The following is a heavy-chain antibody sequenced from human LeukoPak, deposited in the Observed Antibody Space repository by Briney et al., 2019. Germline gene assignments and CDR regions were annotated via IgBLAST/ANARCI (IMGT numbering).Heavy chain of an antibody. CDR1: GFTFSSYR. Sequence: PGGSLRLSCAASGFTFSSYRMSWVRQAPGKGLEWVANIKQDGSEKYYVDSVKGRFTISRDNAKNSLYLQMNSLRAEDTAVYYCARAGTNWNDVGEFDYWGQGTLVTVSS. D-gene: IGHD1-1*01. CDR2: IKQDGSEK. CDR3: ARAGTNWNDVGEFDY. V-gene: IGHV3-7*01. J-gene: IGHJ4*02.